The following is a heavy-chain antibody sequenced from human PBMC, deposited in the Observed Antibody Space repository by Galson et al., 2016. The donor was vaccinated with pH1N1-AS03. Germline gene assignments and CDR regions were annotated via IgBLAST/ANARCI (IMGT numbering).Heavy chain of an antibody. CDR3: SHIDSGWSW. Sequence: PALVKPTQTLTLTCTFSGFSLSTSGVGVGWIRQPPGKALEWLGIIYWDDYKRYSASMKSRLTNTKDTFKNQVVLTMTNMYPVDTATYYFSHIDSGWSWWGQGTLVTVSS. D-gene: IGHD6-19*01. CDR2: IYWDDYK. J-gene: IGHJ4*02. V-gene: IGHV2-5*02. CDR1: GFSLSTSGVG.